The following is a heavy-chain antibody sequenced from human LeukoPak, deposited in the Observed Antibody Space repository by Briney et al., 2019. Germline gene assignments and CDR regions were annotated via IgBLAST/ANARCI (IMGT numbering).Heavy chain of an antibody. D-gene: IGHD2-8*01. V-gene: IGHV3-73*01. CDR3: TRPVNCTNGVCQDY. Sequence: GGSLRLSCAASGFTFINAWMNWVRQAPGKGLEWVGRIRSKANSYATAYAASVKGRFTISRDDSKNTAYLQMNSLKTEDTAVYYCTRPVNCTNGVCQDYWGQGTLVTVSS. CDR2: IRSKANSYAT. J-gene: IGHJ4*02. CDR1: GFTFINAW.